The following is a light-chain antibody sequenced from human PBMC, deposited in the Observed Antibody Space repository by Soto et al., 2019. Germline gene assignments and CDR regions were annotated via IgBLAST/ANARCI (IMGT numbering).Light chain of an antibody. V-gene: IGLV2-14*01. CDR2: DVS. CDR1: SSDVGGYNY. CDR3: SSYTSSSTVV. Sequence: QSVLTQPACVSGSPGQSITISCTGTSSDVGGYNYVSWYQQHPGKAPKLMIYDVSNRPSGVSNRFSGSKSGNTASLTISGLQSEDEADYYCSSYTSSSTVVFGGGTKLTVL. J-gene: IGLJ2*01.